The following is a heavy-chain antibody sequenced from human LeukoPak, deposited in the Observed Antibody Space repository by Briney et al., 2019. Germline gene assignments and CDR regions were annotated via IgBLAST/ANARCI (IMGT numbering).Heavy chain of an antibody. CDR2: IYYSGST. Sequence: PPETLSLTCTVSGGSISSSSYYWGWIRRPPGKGLEWIGSIYYSGSTYYNPSLKSRVTISVDTSKNQFSLKLSSVTAADTAVYYCARVDHRMRGYSSGWYYFDYWGQGTLVTVSS. CDR3: ARVDHRMRGYSSGWYYFDY. CDR1: GGSISSSSYY. J-gene: IGHJ4*02. D-gene: IGHD6-19*01. V-gene: IGHV4-39*01.